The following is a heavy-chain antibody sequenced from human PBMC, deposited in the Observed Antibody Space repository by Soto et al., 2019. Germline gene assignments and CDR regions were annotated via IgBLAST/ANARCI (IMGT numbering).Heavy chain of an antibody. D-gene: IGHD1-26*01. CDR2: VWYDGNNK. CDR3: ARDQSTTGLYGVDV. Sequence: QVQLVESGGGVVQPGRSLRLSCAASGFTFSNFGMHWVRQAPGRGLEWMAVVWYDGNNKYYADSVKGRFAISRDNSKNMLYLHMNSLRAEDTAVYYCARDQSTTGLYGVDVWGQGTTVTVSS. J-gene: IGHJ6*02. CDR1: GFTFSNFG. V-gene: IGHV3-33*01.